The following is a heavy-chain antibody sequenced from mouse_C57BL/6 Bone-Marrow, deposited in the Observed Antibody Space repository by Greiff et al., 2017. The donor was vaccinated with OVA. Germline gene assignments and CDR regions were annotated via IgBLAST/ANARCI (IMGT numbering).Heavy chain of an antibody. CDR1: GFNIKDDY. J-gene: IGHJ2*01. CDR3: AIEEGYYYGFDY. V-gene: IGHV14-4*01. CDR2: IDPENGDT. D-gene: IGHD1-1*01. Sequence: EVQLQQSGAELVRPGASVKLSCTASGFNIKDDYMHWVKQRPEQGLEWIGWIDPENGDTEYASKFQGKATITADTSSSTAYMQLSSLTSEDSAVYYCAIEEGYYYGFDYWGQGTTLTVSS.